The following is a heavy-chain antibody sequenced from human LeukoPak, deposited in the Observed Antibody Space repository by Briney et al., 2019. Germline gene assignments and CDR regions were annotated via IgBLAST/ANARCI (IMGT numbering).Heavy chain of an antibody. CDR1: GFTFSSYG. CDR2: IWYDGSNK. CDR3: ARGLDYSGNSAFDY. V-gene: IGHV3-33*01. J-gene: IGHJ4*02. D-gene: IGHD4-23*01. Sequence: GGSLRLSCAASGFTFSSYGMHWVRQAPGKGLEWVAVIWYDGSNKYYADSVKGRFTISRDNSKNTLYLQMNSLRAEDTAVYYCARGLDYSGNSAFDYWGQGTLATVSS.